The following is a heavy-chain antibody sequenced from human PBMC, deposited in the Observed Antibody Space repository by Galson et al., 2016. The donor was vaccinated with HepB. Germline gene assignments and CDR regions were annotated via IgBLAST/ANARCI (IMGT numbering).Heavy chain of an antibody. CDR3: TRGTLGSVATMAFDY. J-gene: IGHJ4*02. Sequence: SETLSLTCAVSGDSISNNYWWTWVRQFPGQGLEWIGEIYQTGTAHYNPSFTSRATISIDKSKKEISLRLASVTAADTAVYYCTRGTLGSVATMAFDYWGQGTLVTVSS. CDR2: IYQTGTA. CDR1: GDSISNNYW. D-gene: IGHD4/OR15-4a*01. V-gene: IGHV4-4*02.